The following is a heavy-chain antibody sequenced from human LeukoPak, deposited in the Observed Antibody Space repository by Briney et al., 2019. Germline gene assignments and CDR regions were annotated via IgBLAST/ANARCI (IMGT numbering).Heavy chain of an antibody. J-gene: IGHJ4*02. CDR2: IYYSVST. Sequence: SETLSLTCTVSGGSVSSGSYYWSWIRQPPGKGLEWIGYIYYSVSTNYNPSLKSRVTISVDTSKNQFSLKLSSGTAADTAVYYCARMQRDGYKPPFDYWGQGTLVAVSS. V-gene: IGHV4-61*01. D-gene: IGHD5-24*01. CDR3: ARMQRDGYKPPFDY. CDR1: GGSVSSGSYY.